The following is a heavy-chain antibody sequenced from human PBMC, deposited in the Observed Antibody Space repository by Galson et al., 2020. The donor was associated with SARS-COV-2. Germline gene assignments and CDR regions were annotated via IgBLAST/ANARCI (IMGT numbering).Heavy chain of an antibody. J-gene: IGHJ6*02. CDR2: ISSSGSTI. CDR1: GFTFSDYY. V-gene: IGHV3-11*01. CDR3: ARGDIVATALYYYYGMDV. Sequence: GGSLRLSCAASGFTFSDYYMSWIRQAPGKGLEWVSYISSSGSTIYYADSVKGRFTISRDNAKNSLYLQMNSLRAEDTAVYYCARGDIVATALYYYYGMDVWGQGTTVTVSS. D-gene: IGHD5-12*01.